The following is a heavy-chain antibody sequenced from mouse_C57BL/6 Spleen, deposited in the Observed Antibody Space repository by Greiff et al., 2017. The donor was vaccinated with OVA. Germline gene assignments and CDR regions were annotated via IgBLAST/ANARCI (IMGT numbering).Heavy chain of an antibody. J-gene: IGHJ2*01. V-gene: IGHV5-4*01. Sequence: EVQLVESGGGLVKPGGSLKLSCAASGFTFSSYAMSWVRQTPEKRLEWVATISAGGSYTYYTDNVKGRFTISRDNTKNNLYLQMSRLKSEDTAVYYCAREDSGSRFDYWGQGTTLTVSA. D-gene: IGHD3-2*02. CDR1: GFTFSSYA. CDR2: ISAGGSYT. CDR3: AREDSGSRFDY.